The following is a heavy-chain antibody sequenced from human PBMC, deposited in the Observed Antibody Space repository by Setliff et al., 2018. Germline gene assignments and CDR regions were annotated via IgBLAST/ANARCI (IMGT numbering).Heavy chain of an antibody. CDR1: GYTFTKYG. CDR3: ARDAPKVVDKFDL. CDR2: ISPYNGNM. Sequence: GASVKVSCKAFGYTFTKYGIDWVRQAPGQGLEWLGWISPYNGNMDYVYNVRDRITMTTDTSTGTAYMELRGLTSDDSAVYYCARDAPKVVDKFDLWGQGTKVTVSS. J-gene: IGHJ3*01. V-gene: IGHV1-18*01. D-gene: IGHD3-22*01.